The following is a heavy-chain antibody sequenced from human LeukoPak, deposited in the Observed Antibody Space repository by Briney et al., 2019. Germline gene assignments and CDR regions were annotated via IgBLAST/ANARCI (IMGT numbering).Heavy chain of an antibody. Sequence: SVKVSCKASGGTFSSYAISWGRQAPGQGREWRGRIIPIFGTANYAQTFQGRVTITTDESTSTAYMELSSLRSEDTAVYYCARDNRKEAYYYGSGSYHELDYWGQGTLVTVSS. CDR1: GGTFSSYA. V-gene: IGHV1-69*05. D-gene: IGHD3-10*01. J-gene: IGHJ4*02. CDR3: ARDNRKEAYYYGSGSYHELDY. CDR2: IIPIFGTA.